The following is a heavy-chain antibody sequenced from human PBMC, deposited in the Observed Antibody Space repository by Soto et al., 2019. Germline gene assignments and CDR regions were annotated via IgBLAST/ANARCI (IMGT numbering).Heavy chain of an antibody. CDR3: ARIPQIAVAGTRFGYFDL. CDR2: IWYDGSNK. Sequence: QVQLEESGGGVVQPGRSLRLSCAASGFTFSSYGMHWVRQAPGKGLEWVAVIWYDGSNKYYADSVKGRFTISRDNSKNTLYLQMNSLGAEDTAVYYCARIPQIAVAGTRFGYFDLWGHGTLVTVSS. D-gene: IGHD6-19*01. J-gene: IGHJ2*01. CDR1: GFTFSSYG. V-gene: IGHV3-33*01.